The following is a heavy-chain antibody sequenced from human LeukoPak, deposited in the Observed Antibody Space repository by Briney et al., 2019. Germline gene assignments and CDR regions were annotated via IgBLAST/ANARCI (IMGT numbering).Heavy chain of an antibody. CDR3: ASGFTTVTSPSQRFDP. V-gene: IGHV1-8*01. CDR2: MNPNSGNT. Sequence: GASVKVSCKASGYTFTSYDINWVRQATGQGLEWMGWMNPNSGNTGYAQKFQGRVTMTRNTSISTAYMELSSLRSEDTAVYYCASGFTTVTSPSQRFDPWGQGTLVTVSS. J-gene: IGHJ5*02. CDR1: GYTFTSYD. D-gene: IGHD4-17*01.